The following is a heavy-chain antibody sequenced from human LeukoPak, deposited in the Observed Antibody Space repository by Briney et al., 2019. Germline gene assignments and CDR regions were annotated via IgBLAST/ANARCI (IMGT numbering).Heavy chain of an antibody. CDR2: IYSSGTT. Sequence: SETLSLTCAVSGGSISGLYWSWIRRPPGKGLERVGFIYSSGTTYYNPSLKSRLTIAIDTSSNQFSLRVRSVTAADSAVYYCARHVMRNHPGGSSYTHAFDVWGHGTRVTVSS. D-gene: IGHD2-8*02. CDR1: GGSISGLY. J-gene: IGHJ3*01. V-gene: IGHV4-59*08. CDR3: ARHVMRNHPGGSSYTHAFDV.